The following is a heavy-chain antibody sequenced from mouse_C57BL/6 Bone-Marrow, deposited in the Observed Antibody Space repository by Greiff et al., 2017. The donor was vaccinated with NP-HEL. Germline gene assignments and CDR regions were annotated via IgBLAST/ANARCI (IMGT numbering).Heavy chain of an antibody. V-gene: IGHV5-17*01. D-gene: IGHD1-1*01. CDR3: ARDYCYWYFDV. CDR1: GFTFSDYG. Sequence: EVKLVESGGGLVKPGGSLKLSCAASGFTFSDYGMHWVRQAPEKGLEWVAYISSGSSTIYYADTVKGRVTMPRDNAKNTLFLQMTSLRSEDTAMYYCARDYCYWYFDVWGTGTTVTVSS. CDR2: ISSGSSTI. J-gene: IGHJ1*03.